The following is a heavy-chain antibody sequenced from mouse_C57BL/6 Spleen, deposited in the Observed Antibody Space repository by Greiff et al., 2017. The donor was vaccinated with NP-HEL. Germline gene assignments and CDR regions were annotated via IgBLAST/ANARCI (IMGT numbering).Heavy chain of an antibody. CDR2: INPYNGDT. CDR1: GYSFTGYF. CDR3: ASPVVATDYAMYY. Sequence: EVQLQQSGPELVKPGDSVKISCKASGYSFTGYFMNWVMQSHGKSLEWIGRINPYNGDTFYNQKFKGKATLTVDKSSSTAHMELRSLTSEDSAVYDWASPVVATDYAMYYWGQGTSVTVSS. D-gene: IGHD1-1*01. V-gene: IGHV1-20*01. J-gene: IGHJ4*01.